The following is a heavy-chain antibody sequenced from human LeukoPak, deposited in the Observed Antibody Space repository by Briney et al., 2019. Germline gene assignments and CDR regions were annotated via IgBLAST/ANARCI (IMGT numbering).Heavy chain of an antibody. J-gene: IGHJ4*02. D-gene: IGHD3-10*01. Sequence: PSETLSLTCSVSGGSVSSGSYYWSWIRQPPGKGLEWIGYIYYSGSTNYNPSLKRRVTISVDTSKNQFSLKLSSVTAADTAVYYCAREYYYGSGSYPYFDYWGQGTLVTVSS. CDR3: AREYYYGSGSYPYFDY. CDR1: GGSVSSGSYY. V-gene: IGHV4-61*01. CDR2: IYYSGST.